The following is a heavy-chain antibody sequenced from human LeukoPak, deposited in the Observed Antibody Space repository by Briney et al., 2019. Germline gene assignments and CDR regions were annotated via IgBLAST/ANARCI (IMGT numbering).Heavy chain of an antibody. CDR1: GFTFSNYD. Sequence: GGSLRLSCAASGFTFSNYDMHWVRQATGKGLEWVSAIGTAGDTYYQGSVRGRFTMSRENAKNSLYLQMNSLTAGDTAVYYCARGADTHFDYWGQGILVTVSP. D-gene: IGHD2-15*01. CDR3: ARGADTHFDY. J-gene: IGHJ4*02. CDR2: IGTAGDT. V-gene: IGHV3-13*04.